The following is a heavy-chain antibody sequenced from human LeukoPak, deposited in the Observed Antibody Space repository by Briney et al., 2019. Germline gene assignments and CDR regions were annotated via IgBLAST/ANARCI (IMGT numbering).Heavy chain of an antibody. D-gene: IGHD4-23*01. V-gene: IGHV3-74*01. Sequence: PGGSLRLSCAASGFTLSTYWMHWVRQVPGKGLVWVSRINSDGSSTTHADYVKGRFTISRDNAKNTLYLQMNSLRAEDTAVYYCARDKHGGNSNAFDIWGQGTLVTVSS. CDR2: INSDGSST. J-gene: IGHJ3*02. CDR1: GFTLSTYW. CDR3: ARDKHGGNSNAFDI.